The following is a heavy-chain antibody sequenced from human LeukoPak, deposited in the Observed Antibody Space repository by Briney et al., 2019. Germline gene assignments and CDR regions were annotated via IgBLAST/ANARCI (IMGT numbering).Heavy chain of an antibody. D-gene: IGHD6-13*01. CDR2: INQDGSEK. J-gene: IGHJ4*02. CDR3: ARGGAAGGRATY. CDR1: GFTLSSYL. Sequence: PGGSLRLSCAASGFTLSSYLMTWVRQAPGKGLGWVANINQDGSEKDYVDSVKGRFTISRDNAKNSLYLQMNSLRAEDTAVYYCARGGAAGGRATYWGQGTLVTVSP. V-gene: IGHV3-7*01.